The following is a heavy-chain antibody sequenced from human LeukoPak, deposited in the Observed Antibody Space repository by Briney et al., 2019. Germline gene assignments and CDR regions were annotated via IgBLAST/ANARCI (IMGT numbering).Heavy chain of an antibody. Sequence: ASVKVSCRASGYTFTSYDINWVRQATGQGLEWMGWMNPNSGNTGYAQKFQGRVTMTRNTSISTAYMELSSLRSEDTAVYYCARGRMGRVPAAVRFEPWGQGTLVTVSS. V-gene: IGHV1-8*01. D-gene: IGHD2-2*01. CDR3: ARGRMGRVPAAVRFEP. CDR2: MNPNSGNT. J-gene: IGHJ5*02. CDR1: GYTFTSYD.